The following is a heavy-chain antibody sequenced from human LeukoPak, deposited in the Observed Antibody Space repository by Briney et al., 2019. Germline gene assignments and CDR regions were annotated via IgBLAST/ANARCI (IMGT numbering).Heavy chain of an antibody. J-gene: IGHJ4*02. CDR1: GYSFTSYW. V-gene: IGHV5-51*01. Sequence: GESLKISCKGSGYSFTSYWIGWVRQLPGKGLEWMGIIYPGDSDTRYSPSFQGQVTISADKSISTAYLQWSSLKASDAAMYYCARLMRDYYDSSGYYYAYYFDYWGQGTLVTVSS. CDR2: IYPGDSDT. D-gene: IGHD3-22*01. CDR3: ARLMRDYYDSSGYYYAYYFDY.